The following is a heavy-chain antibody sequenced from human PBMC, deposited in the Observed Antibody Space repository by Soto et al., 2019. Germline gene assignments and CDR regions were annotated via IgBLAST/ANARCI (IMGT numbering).Heavy chain of an antibody. CDR2: INSDGSST. CDR3: AIGGLVVVVAAEFDP. J-gene: IGHJ5*02. V-gene: IGHV3-74*01. CDR1: GFTFSSYW. Sequence: EVQLVESGGGLVQPGGSLRLSCAASGFTFSSYWMHWVRQAPGKGLVWVSRINSDGSSTSYADSVKGRFTISRDNAKNTLYLQMNSLRAEDTAVYYCAIGGLVVVVAAEFDPWGQGTLVTVSS. D-gene: IGHD2-15*01.